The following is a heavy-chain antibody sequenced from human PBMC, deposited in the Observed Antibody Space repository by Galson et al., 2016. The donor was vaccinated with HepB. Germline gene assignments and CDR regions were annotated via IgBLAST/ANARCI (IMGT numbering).Heavy chain of an antibody. CDR1: GFIFSSYW. Sequence: SLRLSCAASGFIFSSYWMHWVRQAPGKGLVWVSRVNRDGSTTTYADSVKGRFTISRDNAKHTLYLQMNSLRAEDTAVYYCTRGNTQTFGSWGQGTLATVSS. CDR3: TRGNTQTFGS. D-gene: IGHD3-3*01. J-gene: IGHJ4*02. CDR2: VNRDGSTT. V-gene: IGHV3-74*01.